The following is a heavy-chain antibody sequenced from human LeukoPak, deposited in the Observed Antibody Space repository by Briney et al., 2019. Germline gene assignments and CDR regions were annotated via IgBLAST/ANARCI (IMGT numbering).Heavy chain of an antibody. J-gene: IGHJ4*02. D-gene: IGHD4-23*01. CDR1: GFTFSSYS. CDR3: ARGNYGGISLDY. Sequence: GGSLRLSCAASGFTFSSYSMNWVRQAPGKGLEWVSSIGSSSSYIYYADSVKGRFTISRDNAKNSLYLQMNSLRAEDTAVYYCARGNYGGISLDYWGQGTLVTVSS. V-gene: IGHV3-21*01. CDR2: IGSSSSYI.